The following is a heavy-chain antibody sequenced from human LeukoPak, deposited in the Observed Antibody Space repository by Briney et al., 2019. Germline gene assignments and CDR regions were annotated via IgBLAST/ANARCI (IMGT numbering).Heavy chain of an antibody. CDR3: ARLVSGVYSGYDFWYFDY. D-gene: IGHD5-12*01. Sequence: GASVKVSCKASGYTFTGYYMHWVRQAPGQGLEWMGIINPSGGSTSYAQKFQGRVTMTRDTSISTAYMELSRLRSDDTAVYYCARLVSGVYSGYDFWYFDYWGQGTLVTVSS. V-gene: IGHV1-2*02. CDR2: INPSGGST. CDR1: GYTFTGYY. J-gene: IGHJ4*02.